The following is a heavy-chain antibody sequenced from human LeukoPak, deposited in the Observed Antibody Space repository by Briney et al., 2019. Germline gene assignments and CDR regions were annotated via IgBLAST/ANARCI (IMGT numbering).Heavy chain of an antibody. CDR2: IYSGGST. J-gene: IGHJ3*02. D-gene: IGHD4-17*01. CDR3: AREQSLYGDYDRDAFDI. CDR1: GFTVSSNY. V-gene: IGHV3-66*01. Sequence: GGSLRLSCAASGFTVSSNYMSWVRQAPGKGLEWVSVIYSGGSTYHADSVKGRFTISRDNSKNTLYLQMNSLRAEDTAVYYCAREQSLYGDYDRDAFDIWGQGTMVTVSS.